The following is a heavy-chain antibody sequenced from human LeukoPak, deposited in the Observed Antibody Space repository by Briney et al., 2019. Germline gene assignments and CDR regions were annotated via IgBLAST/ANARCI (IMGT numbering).Heavy chain of an antibody. CDR1: GFTFDDYA. V-gene: IGHV3-43*02. CDR2: ISGDGGST. Sequence: GGSLRLSCATSGFTFDDYAMHWVRQAPGKGLEWVSLISGDGGSTYYADSVKGRFTISRDNSKNSLYLQMNSLRTEDTALYYCARDSQEFFQHWGQGTLVTVSS. CDR3: ARDSQEFFQH. J-gene: IGHJ1*01.